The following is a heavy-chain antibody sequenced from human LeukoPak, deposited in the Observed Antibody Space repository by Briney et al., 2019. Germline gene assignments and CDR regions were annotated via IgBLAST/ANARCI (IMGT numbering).Heavy chain of an antibody. CDR3: ARRSSYSGSYYAYYYYMDV. V-gene: IGHV5-51*01. CDR1: GYSFASYW. Sequence: GESLKISCKGSGYSFASYWIGWVRQMPGKGLGWMGIIYPGDSDTRYSPSFQGQVTISADKSISTAYLQWSSLKASDTAMYYCARRSSYSGSYYAYYYYMDVWGKGTTVTVSS. CDR2: IYPGDSDT. J-gene: IGHJ6*03. D-gene: IGHD1-26*01.